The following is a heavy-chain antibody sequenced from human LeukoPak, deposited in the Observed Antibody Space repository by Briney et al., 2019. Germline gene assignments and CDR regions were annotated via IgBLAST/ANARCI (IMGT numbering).Heavy chain of an antibody. CDR3: VCSSWAFDF. CDR1: GGYSSSYY. J-gene: IGHJ4*02. CDR2: IHHSGRT. Sequence: SETLSLTCTVSGGYSSSYYWSWIRQPPGKGLEWIGSIHHSGRTYYNPSLKSRVTISVDTSRNQFFLKMNSVTAADTALYYCVCSSWAFDFWGQGTLVTVSS. V-gene: IGHV4-59*05. D-gene: IGHD6-13*01.